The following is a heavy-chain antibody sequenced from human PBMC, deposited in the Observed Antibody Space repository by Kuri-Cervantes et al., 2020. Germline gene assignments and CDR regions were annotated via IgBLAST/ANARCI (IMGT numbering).Heavy chain of an antibody. CDR1: GGSISSSSHY. CDR2: IYYSGST. V-gene: IGHV4-39*01. D-gene: IGHD6-13*01. J-gene: IGHJ4*02. CDR3: ARHPPYSSPAHGAYDY. Sequence: SETLSLTCTVSGGSISSSSHYWGWIRQPPGKGLEWIGSIYYSGSTYYNPSLKSRVTIPVDTSKNQFSLELSSVTAADTAVYYCARHPPYSSPAHGAYDYWGQGTLVTVSS.